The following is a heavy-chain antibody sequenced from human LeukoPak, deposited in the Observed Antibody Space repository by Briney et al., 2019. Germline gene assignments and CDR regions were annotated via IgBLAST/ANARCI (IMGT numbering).Heavy chain of an antibody. CDR2: MKQDGSEK. V-gene: IGHV3-7*01. CDR1: GITYSGYW. D-gene: IGHD5-12*01. CDR3: ARDLGHSGYDLYDC. J-gene: IGHJ4*02. Sequence: GGSLRLSCAASGITYSGYWMSWVRQAPGKGLEWVANMKQDGSEKYYVDSVKGRFTISRDNAKNSLYLQMNSLRAEDTAVYYCARDLGHSGYDLYDCWGQGTLVTVSS.